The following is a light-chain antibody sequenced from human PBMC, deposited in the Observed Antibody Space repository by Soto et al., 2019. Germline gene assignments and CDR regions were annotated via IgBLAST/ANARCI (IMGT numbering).Light chain of an antibody. J-gene: IGKJ2*01. CDR3: QQCHNWPLT. V-gene: IGKV3-15*01. CDR2: SAS. Sequence: EIAMTQSPATLSVSPGERATLSCRASQSISTELAWYQQIPGQPPRLLIYSASTRDTGVPARFTGSGSGSDFTLTISGLQSEDFAIYYCQQCHNWPLTFGQGTRLEI. CDR1: QSISTE.